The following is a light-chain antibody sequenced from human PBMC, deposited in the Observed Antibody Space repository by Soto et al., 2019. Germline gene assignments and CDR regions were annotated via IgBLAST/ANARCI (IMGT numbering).Light chain of an antibody. CDR2: GAS. CDR3: QQYNDWPPKRT. CDR1: QSITTS. Sequence: EVVMTQSPVTLSVSPGERATLSCRASQSITTSLAWYQQKPGQAPRLLLYGASTRATGVPARFSGSGSGTQFTLTISSLQSDDFALYYCQQYNDWPPKRTFGQGTRVDFK. V-gene: IGKV3-15*01. J-gene: IGKJ1*01.